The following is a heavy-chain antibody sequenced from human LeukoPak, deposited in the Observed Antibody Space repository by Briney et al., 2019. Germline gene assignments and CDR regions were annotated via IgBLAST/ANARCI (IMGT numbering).Heavy chain of an antibody. CDR3: ARDSGFDFALVAY. CDR2: LSAYNDNT. D-gene: IGHD5-12*01. V-gene: IGHV1-18*01. CDR1: GYTFASYG. J-gene: IGHJ4*02. Sequence: ASVKVSCKASGYTFASYGISWVRQAPGQGLEWMGWLSAYNDNTNYAQKVQGRVTMTTDTSTSTAYMELSRLRSDDTAVYYCARDSGFDFALVAYWGQGTLVTVSS.